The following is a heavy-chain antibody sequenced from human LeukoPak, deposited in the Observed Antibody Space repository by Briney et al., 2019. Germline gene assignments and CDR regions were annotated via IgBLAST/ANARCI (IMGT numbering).Heavy chain of an antibody. D-gene: IGHD3-10*01. CDR3: ARPNYGSGSYYPNFDY. Sequence: APVKVSCKASGYTFTSYGISWVRQAPGQGLEWMGWISAYNGNTNYAQKLQGRVTMTTDTSTSTAYMELRSLRSDDTAVYYCARPNYGSGSYYPNFDYWGQGTLVTLSS. J-gene: IGHJ4*02. CDR1: GYTFTSYG. CDR2: ISAYNGNT. V-gene: IGHV1-18*01.